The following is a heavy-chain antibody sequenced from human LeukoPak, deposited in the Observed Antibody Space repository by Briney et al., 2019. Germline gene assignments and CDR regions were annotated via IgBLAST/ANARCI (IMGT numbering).Heavy chain of an antibody. CDR1: GFTFSDHY. J-gene: IGHJ6*02. D-gene: IGHD3-22*01. Sequence: GSLRLSCAASGFTFSDHYMDWVRQAPGKGLEWVGRSGNKANSYTTEYAASVKGRFTISRDDSKNSLYLQMNSLKPEDTAVYYCARVGYYYDSNGYYGYYYYGLDVWGQGTTVTVSS. V-gene: IGHV3-72*01. CDR2: SGNKANSYTT. CDR3: ARVGYYYDSNGYYGYYYYGLDV.